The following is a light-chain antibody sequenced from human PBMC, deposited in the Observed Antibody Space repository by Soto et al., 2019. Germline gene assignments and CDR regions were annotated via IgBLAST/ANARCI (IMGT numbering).Light chain of an antibody. J-gene: IGKJ4*01. Sequence: DIQMTQSPSTLSASVRDRVTITCRASQTISSWLAWFQQRPGRAPKFLIYKASSLKNGVPLRFSGSGSGTQFTLTNSSLQPDDSATYYCQQYNSHDDIAFGRGTKVDI. CDR2: KAS. V-gene: IGKV1-5*03. CDR3: QQYNSHDDIA. CDR1: QTISSW.